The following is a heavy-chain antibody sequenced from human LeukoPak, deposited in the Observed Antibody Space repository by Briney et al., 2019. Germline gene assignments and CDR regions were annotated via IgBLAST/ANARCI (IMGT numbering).Heavy chain of an antibody. CDR1: GGSISSGSYY. CDR2: IYTTGST. Sequence: SETLSLTCTVSGGSISSGSYYWSWIRQPAGKGLEWIGRIYTTGSTIYSPSLKSRVTISVDTSKNQFSLKMSSLTAADTAVYYCAREGSIAAAGPPGAFDIWGQGTMVTVSS. V-gene: IGHV4-61*02. J-gene: IGHJ3*02. CDR3: AREGSIAAAGPPGAFDI. D-gene: IGHD6-13*01.